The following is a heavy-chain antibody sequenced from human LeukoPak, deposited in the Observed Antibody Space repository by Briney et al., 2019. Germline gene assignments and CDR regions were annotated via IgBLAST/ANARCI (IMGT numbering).Heavy chain of an antibody. CDR1: AYTFTGYY. V-gene: IGHV1-2*02. Sequence: ASVKVSCKASAYTFTGYYMHWVRQAPGQGLEWMGWINPNSGGTNYAQKFQGRVTMTRDTSIGTAYMELYSLRSDDTAVYYCARVEGDSGYELIDYWGQGTLVTVSS. D-gene: IGHD5-12*01. J-gene: IGHJ4*02. CDR2: INPNSGGT. CDR3: ARVEGDSGYELIDY.